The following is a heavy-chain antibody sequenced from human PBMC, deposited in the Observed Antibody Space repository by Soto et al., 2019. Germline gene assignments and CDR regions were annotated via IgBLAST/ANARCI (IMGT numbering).Heavy chain of an antibody. CDR1: GYTFTSYG. Sequence: QVQLVQSGAEVKKPGSSVKVSCKASGYTFTSYGISWVRPSPGQGLDWMGWISAYNGNTNYAQKLQGRVTMTTDTSTSTAYMELRSLRSDDTAVYYCARDSSSWDVPAALDYWGQGTLVTVSS. D-gene: IGHD6-13*01. J-gene: IGHJ4*02. CDR2: ISAYNGNT. V-gene: IGHV1-18*04. CDR3: ARDSSSWDVPAALDY.